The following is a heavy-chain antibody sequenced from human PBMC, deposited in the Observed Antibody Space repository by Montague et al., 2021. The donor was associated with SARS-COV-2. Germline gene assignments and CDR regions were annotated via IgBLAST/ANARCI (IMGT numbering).Heavy chain of an antibody. CDR2: IHHSGGT. D-gene: IGHD1-26*01. V-gene: IGHV4-4*02. J-gene: IGHJ4*02. CDR3: ARKGSGRSDLAY. Sequence: SETLSLTCGVSGDSIISTNRWSWVRQPPGKGLEWIGEIHHSGGTNYNPSFKGRVTISVDKSWNQFSLRLTSVTAADTAIYYCARKGSGRSDLAYWGQGTLVTVSS. CDR1: GDSIISTNR.